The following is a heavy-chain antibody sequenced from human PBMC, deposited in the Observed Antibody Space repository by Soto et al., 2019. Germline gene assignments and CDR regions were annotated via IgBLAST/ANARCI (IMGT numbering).Heavy chain of an antibody. CDR2: ISTSDATR. J-gene: IGHJ5*02. Sequence: GGSLRLSCAASGFTFSSYEMNWVRQAPGKGLEWVSYISTSDATRSYADSVKGRFTISRDNAKNSLYLQMNSLRAEDTAVYYCARDFKYGYNWFDPWGQGTLVTVSS. CDR3: ARDFKYGYNWFDP. V-gene: IGHV3-48*03. CDR1: GFTFSSYE. D-gene: IGHD4-17*01.